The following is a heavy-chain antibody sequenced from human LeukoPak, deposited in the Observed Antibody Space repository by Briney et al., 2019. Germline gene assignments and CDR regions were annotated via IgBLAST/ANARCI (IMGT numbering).Heavy chain of an antibody. D-gene: IGHD2-2*01. CDR2: IYHSGST. CDR1: GYSISSGYY. V-gene: IGHV4-38-2*02. Sequence: PSETLSLTCTVSGYSISSGYYWGWIRQPPGKGLEWIGSIYHSGSTYYNPSLKSRVTISVDTSKNQFSLKLSSVTAADTAVYYCARIDIVVVPSTTLDSWGQGTLVTVSS. J-gene: IGHJ4*02. CDR3: ARIDIVVVPSTTLDS.